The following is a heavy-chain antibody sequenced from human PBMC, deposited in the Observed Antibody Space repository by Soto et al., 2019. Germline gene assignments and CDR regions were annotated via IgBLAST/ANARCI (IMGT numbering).Heavy chain of an antibody. Sequence: QVHLVQSGAEVKKPGASVKVSCKASGYTFTTYGISWVRQAPGQGLEWMGWISTYNGNTNYEQKLQGRVTLTTDTLSRTAYMELMSRSSDDTAVYYCARRGAYCSGGTCYHFDYWGQGTLVTVSS. CDR1: GYTFTTYG. CDR2: ISTYNGNT. D-gene: IGHD2-15*01. CDR3: ARRGAYCSGGTCYHFDY. J-gene: IGHJ4*02. V-gene: IGHV1-18*04.